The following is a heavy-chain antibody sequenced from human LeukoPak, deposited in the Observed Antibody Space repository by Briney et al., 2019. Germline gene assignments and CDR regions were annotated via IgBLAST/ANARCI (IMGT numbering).Heavy chain of an antibody. CDR1: GFTFSSYA. D-gene: IGHD3-10*01. CDR2: ISGSGGST. V-gene: IGHV3-23*01. CDR3: AKDGFMVRGVIGYYMDV. Sequence: PGGSLRLSCAASGFTFSSYAMSWVRQAPGKGLEWVSAISGSGGSTYYADSVKGRFTISRDNSKNTLYLQMNSLRAEDTAVYYCAKDGFMVRGVIGYYMDVWGKGTTVTISS. J-gene: IGHJ6*03.